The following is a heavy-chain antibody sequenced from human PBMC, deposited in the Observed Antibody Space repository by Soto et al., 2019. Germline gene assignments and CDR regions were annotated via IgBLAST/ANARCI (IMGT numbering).Heavy chain of an antibody. J-gene: IGHJ5*02. D-gene: IGHD1-26*01. Sequence: EVQLVESGGGLVKPGGSLRLSCAASGFTFSSYSMNWVRQAPGKGLEWVSSISSSSSYIYYADSVKGRFTISRDNAKNSLYLQMNSLRAEDTAVYYCARLVGLSGSDRFDPWGQGTLVTVSS. V-gene: IGHV3-21*01. CDR3: ARLVGLSGSDRFDP. CDR1: GFTFSSYS. CDR2: ISSSSSYI.